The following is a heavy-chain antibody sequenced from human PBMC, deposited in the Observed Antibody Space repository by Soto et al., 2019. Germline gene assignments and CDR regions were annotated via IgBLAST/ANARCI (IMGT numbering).Heavy chain of an antibody. D-gene: IGHD3-22*01. CDR1: GFTFSSYA. Sequence: EVQLLESGGGLVQPGGSLRLSCAASGFTFSSYAMSWVRQAPGKGLEWVSAISGSGGSTYYADSVKGRFTISRDNSKNTLYLQMNSLRAEDTAVYYCAKDLTNYYDSSGYPFDYWGQGTLVTVSS. CDR3: AKDLTNYYDSSGYPFDY. V-gene: IGHV3-23*01. J-gene: IGHJ4*02. CDR2: ISGSGGST.